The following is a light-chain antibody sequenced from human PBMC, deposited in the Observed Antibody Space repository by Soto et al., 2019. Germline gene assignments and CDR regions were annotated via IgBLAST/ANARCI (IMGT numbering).Light chain of an antibody. CDR2: GAF. J-gene: IGKJ1*01. Sequence: EIVMTQSPGTLFFAPLEIVTLSCRASQSVSSNLAWYKQKPGQAPSLLIYGAFTRATGIPARFSGTGSGTEFTLTISSLQSEDFALYYCQQYNDWPLTFGQGTKVDIK. CDR1: QSVSSN. V-gene: IGKV3-15*01. CDR3: QQYNDWPLT.